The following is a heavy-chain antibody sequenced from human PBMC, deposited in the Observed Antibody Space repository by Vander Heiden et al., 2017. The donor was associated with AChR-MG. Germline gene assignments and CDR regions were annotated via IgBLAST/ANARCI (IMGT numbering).Heavy chain of an antibody. CDR1: GFTLSRSG. V-gene: IGHV3-23*01. CDR3: ASGESGYDRYYYYGMDV. CDR2: ISGSGGST. J-gene: IGHJ6*02. Sequence: EVQLLESGGGLVQPGGSLRLPCAASGFTLSRSGMSWVRQAPGRGLEWVSAISGSGGSTYYADSVKGRFTISRDNSKNTLYLQMNSLRAEDTAVYYCASGESGYDRYYYYGMDVWGQGTTVTVSS. D-gene: IGHD5-12*01.